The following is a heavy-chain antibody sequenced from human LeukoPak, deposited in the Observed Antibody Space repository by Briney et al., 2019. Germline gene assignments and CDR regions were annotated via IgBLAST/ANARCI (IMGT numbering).Heavy chain of an antibody. D-gene: IGHD6-13*01. J-gene: IGHJ4*02. CDR2: IYHSGST. Sequence: SETLSLTCTVSGYSISSGYYWGWIRQPPGKGLEWIGSIYHSGSTYYNPSLKSRVTISVDTSKNQFSLKLSSVTAADTAVYYCARGAFSSSWYGLGYWGQGTLVTVSS. CDR1: GYSISSGYY. CDR3: ARGAFSSSWYGLGY. V-gene: IGHV4-38-2*02.